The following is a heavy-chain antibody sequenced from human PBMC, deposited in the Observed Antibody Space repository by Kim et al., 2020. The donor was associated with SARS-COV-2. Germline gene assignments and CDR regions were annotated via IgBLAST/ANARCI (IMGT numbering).Heavy chain of an antibody. D-gene: IGHD3-22*01. J-gene: IGHJ1*01. V-gene: IGHV3-11*04. CDR1: GFRFTDYY. Sequence: GGSLRLSCAASGFRFTDYYMTWIRQAPGKGLEWISYISGGNVIYYADSVKGRFTFSRDNAEDSVYLQLNGLRAEETAVYYCARVHYYDSSGYYGLDGWG. CDR3: ARVHYYDSSGYYGLDG. CDR2: ISGGNVI.